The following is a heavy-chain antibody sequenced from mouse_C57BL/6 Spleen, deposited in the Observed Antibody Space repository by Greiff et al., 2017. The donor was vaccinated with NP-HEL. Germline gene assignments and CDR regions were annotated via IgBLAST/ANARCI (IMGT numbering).Heavy chain of an antibody. J-gene: IGHJ2*01. Sequence: EVKLVESGPGMVKPSQSLSLTCTVTGYSITSGYDWHWIRHFPGNKLEWMGYISYSGSTNYNPSLKSRISITHDTSKNHFFLKLNSVTTEDTATYYCARGGYYGNSFDYWGQGTTLTVSS. CDR2: ISYSGST. CDR1: GYSITSGYD. CDR3: ARGGYYGNSFDY. D-gene: IGHD2-1*01. V-gene: IGHV3-1*01.